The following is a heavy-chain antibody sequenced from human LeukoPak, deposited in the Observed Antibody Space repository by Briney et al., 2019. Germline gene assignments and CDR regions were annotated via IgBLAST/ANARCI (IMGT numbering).Heavy chain of an antibody. J-gene: IGHJ4*02. V-gene: IGHV1-18*04. D-gene: IGHD2-15*01. CDR2: INAYNGNT. CDR3: ARVTCSSGGSCYFMVY. CDR1: GYTFTSYG. Sequence: GASVKVSCKASGYTFTSYGISWVRQAPGQGLEWMGWINAYNGNTNYAQKLQGRVTMTTDTSTSTAYMELRSLRSDDTAVYYCARVTCSSGGSCYFMVYWGQGTLVTVSS.